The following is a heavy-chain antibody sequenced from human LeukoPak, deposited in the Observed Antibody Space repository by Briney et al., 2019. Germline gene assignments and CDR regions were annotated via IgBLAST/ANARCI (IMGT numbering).Heavy chain of an antibody. D-gene: IGHD4-23*01. V-gene: IGHV1-18*01. Sequence: ASVKVSCKASGGTFSSYAISWVRQAPGQGLEWMGWISAYNGNTNYAQKLQGRVTMTTDTSTSTAYMELRSLRSDDTAVYYCARDDYGGKRRAFDIWGQGTMVTVSS. CDR1: GGTFSSYA. J-gene: IGHJ3*02. CDR2: ISAYNGNT. CDR3: ARDDYGGKRRAFDI.